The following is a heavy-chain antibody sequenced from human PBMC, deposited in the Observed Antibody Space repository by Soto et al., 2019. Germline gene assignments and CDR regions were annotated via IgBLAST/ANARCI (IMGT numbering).Heavy chain of an antibody. CDR2: MFYGVST. J-gene: IGHJ4*02. Sequence: LSLTCTVSGSSINSSGYYWGWIRQPPGKGLEWIGSMFYGVSTYYNPSLKSRVTVSVDTSKNQFSLNLRSVTAADTAVYYCARLPSRHLVDYWGQGTLVTVSS. CDR3: ARLPSRHLVDY. V-gene: IGHV4-39*01. CDR1: GSSINSSGYY. D-gene: IGHD3-3*02.